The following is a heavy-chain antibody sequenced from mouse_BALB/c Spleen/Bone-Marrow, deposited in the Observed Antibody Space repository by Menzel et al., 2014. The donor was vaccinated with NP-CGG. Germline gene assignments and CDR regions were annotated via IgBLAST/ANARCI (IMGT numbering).Heavy chain of an antibody. CDR3: ARSYGYERSWFAY. Sequence: EVQLQQSGPEVVKPGASVKISCKTSGYTFTEYTMHWVKQSHGKRLEWIGGINPNNGGTNYNQKFKGKATLTVDKSSSTAYMELRSLTSEDSAVYYCARSYGYERSWFAYWGQGTLVTVSA. CDR1: GYTFTEYT. V-gene: IGHV1-18*01. D-gene: IGHD2-2*01. J-gene: IGHJ3*01. CDR2: INPNNGGT.